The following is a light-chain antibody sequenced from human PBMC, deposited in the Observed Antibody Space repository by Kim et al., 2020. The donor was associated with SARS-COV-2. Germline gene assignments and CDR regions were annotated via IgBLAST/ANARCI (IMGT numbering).Light chain of an antibody. CDR2: GRN. Sequence: ALGQTVWITCQGDSLRNYFASWYQQKPGQAPVLVIYGRNNRASGIADRFSGSRSGNTATLTIAGAQAEDDADYYCNSRDSSGSHGVFGGGTKVTVL. CDR1: SLRNYF. V-gene: IGLV3-19*01. J-gene: IGLJ3*02. CDR3: NSRDSSGSHGV.